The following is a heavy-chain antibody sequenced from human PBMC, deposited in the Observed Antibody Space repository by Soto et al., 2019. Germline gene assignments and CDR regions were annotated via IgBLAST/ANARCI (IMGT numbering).Heavy chain of an antibody. J-gene: IGHJ6*02. V-gene: IGHV1-3*01. CDR1: GYTFTSYA. CDR3: ARDLKAPKAVAGKGSYYYYGMDV. CDR2: INAGNGNT. Sequence: GASVKVSCKASGYTFTSYAMHWVRQAPGQRLEWMGWINAGNGNTKYSQKFQGRVTITRDTSASTAYMELSSLRSEDTAVYYCARDLKAPKAVAGKGSYYYYGMDVWGQGTTVTVSS. D-gene: IGHD6-19*01.